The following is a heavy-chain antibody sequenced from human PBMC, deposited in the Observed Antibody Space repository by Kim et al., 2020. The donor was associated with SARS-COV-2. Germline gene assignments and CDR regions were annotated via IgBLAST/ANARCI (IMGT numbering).Heavy chain of an antibody. Sequence: TYYADAVKGRFTISRDNSKNTLYLHMNSLRAEDTAVYYCAKDPYDYVWEYWGQGTLVTVSS. V-gene: IGHV3-23*01. D-gene: IGHD3-16*01. J-gene: IGHJ4*02. CDR2: T. CDR3: AKDPYDYVWEY.